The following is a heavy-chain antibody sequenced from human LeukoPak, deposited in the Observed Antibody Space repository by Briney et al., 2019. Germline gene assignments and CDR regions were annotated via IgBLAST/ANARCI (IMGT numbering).Heavy chain of an antibody. CDR2: INPSGGST. V-gene: IGHV1-46*01. Sequence: ASVKVSCKVSGYTFTSYYMHWVRQAPGQGLEWMGIINPSGGSTRYAQKFQDRVTMTRDTSASTLYMELSSLSSEDTAVYYCARGPATGTAWPFDYWGQGSLVTVSS. J-gene: IGHJ4*02. D-gene: IGHD6-13*01. CDR3: ARGPATGTAWPFDY. CDR1: GYTFTSYY.